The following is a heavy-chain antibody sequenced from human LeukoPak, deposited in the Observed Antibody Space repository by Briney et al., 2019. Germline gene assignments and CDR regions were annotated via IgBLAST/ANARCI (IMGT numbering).Heavy chain of an antibody. D-gene: IGHD1-26*01. Sequence: GGSLRLSCAASGFTFSDYYMSWIRQAPGKGLEWVSYISSSGSTIYCADSVKGRFTTSRDNAKNSLYLQMNSLRAEDTAVYYSARELVGATTPGFDYWGQGTLVTVSS. V-gene: IGHV3-11*01. J-gene: IGHJ4*02. CDR3: ARELVGATTPGFDY. CDR2: ISSSGSTI. CDR1: GFTFSDYY.